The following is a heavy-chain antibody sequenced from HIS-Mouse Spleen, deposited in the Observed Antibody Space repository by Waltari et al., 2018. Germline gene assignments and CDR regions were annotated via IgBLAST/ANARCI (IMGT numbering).Heavy chain of an antibody. D-gene: IGHD1-7*01. CDR3: ARDRKITGTSVDAFDI. CDR2: IYYSGST. Sequence: QLQLQESGPGLVKPSETLSLTCTVSGGSISSSSYYWGWIRQPPGKGLEWIGSIYYSGSTYYNPSLKSRVTISVDTSKNQFSLKLSSVTAADTAVYYCARDRKITGTSVDAFDIWGQGTMVTVSS. CDR1: GGSISSSSYY. J-gene: IGHJ3*02. V-gene: IGHV4-39*07.